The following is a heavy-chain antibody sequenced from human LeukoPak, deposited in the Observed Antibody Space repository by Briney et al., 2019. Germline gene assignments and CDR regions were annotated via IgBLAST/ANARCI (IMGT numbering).Heavy chain of an antibody. J-gene: IGHJ4*02. V-gene: IGHV5-10-1*01. CDR3: AGAILLKDY. D-gene: IGHD2-21*01. Sequence: GESLKISCKGSGYSLTSYWIRWVRKMPGKGLEWMGRIDPSDSYTNYSPSFQGHVTISADKSISTAYLQWSSLKASDTAMYYCAGAILLKDYWGQGTLVTVSS. CDR2: IDPSDSYT. CDR1: GYSLTSYW.